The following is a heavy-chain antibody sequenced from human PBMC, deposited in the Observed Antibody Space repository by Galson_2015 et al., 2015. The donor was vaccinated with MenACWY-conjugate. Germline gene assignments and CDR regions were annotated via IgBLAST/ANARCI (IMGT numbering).Heavy chain of an antibody. V-gene: IGHV3-74*01. J-gene: IGHJ6*02. CDR2: DGSTT. Sequence: DGSTTNSADSVTGRFTISRDNATNTLSLQMNSLRDEDTAVYYCARGPRGYYGMDVWGQGTTVTVSS. D-gene: IGHD3-10*01. CDR3: ARGPRGYYGMDV.